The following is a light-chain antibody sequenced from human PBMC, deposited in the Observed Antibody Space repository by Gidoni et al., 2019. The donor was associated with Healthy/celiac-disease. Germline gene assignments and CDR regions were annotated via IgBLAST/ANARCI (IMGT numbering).Light chain of an antibody. CDR1: QSISSY. CDR2: APS. CDR3: QQCYSTPRT. Sequence: DIQTTKSPSSLSASVVDRVTITCRASQSISSYLNWYQQKPGNDPKILIYAPSSLQTGVPSRFSGSGSVTDFTLPISSLQPEYFATYYCQQCYSTPRTVXXXTKVEIK. V-gene: IGKV1-39*01. J-gene: IGKJ1*01.